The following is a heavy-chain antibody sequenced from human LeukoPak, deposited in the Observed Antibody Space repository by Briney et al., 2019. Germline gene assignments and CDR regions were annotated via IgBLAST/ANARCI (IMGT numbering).Heavy chain of an antibody. CDR3: ARVDGSCSGGSCPSGNWFDP. Sequence: PSETLSLPCTVSRGSISSGNYYWSWIRQPAGKGLDCIGRFRTKGSPNYNPSLKSRVIISVDTSKNQFSLKLNSVTAADTAVYYCARVDGSCSGGSCPSGNWFDPWGQGTLVTVSS. CDR2: FRTKGSP. J-gene: IGHJ5*02. V-gene: IGHV4-61*02. CDR1: RGSISSGNYY. D-gene: IGHD2-15*01.